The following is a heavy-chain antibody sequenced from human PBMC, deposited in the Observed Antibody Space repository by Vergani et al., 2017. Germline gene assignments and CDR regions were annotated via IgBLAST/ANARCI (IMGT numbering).Heavy chain of an antibody. CDR3: ASTYYDFWSGYSPYYYYYMDV. Sequence: QVQLQESGPGLVKPSETLSLTCTVSGGSISSYYWSWIRQPPGTGLEWIGYIYYSGSTNYNPSLKSRVTISVDTSQIQFSLKLSSVTAADTAVYYCASTYYDFWSGYSPYYYYYMDVWGKGTTVTVSS. CDR2: IYYSGST. D-gene: IGHD3-3*01. V-gene: IGHV4-59*01. J-gene: IGHJ6*03. CDR1: GGSISSYY.